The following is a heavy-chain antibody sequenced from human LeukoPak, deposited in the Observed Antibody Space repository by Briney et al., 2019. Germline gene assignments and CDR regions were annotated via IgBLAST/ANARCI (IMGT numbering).Heavy chain of an antibody. V-gene: IGHV3-7*01. CDR3: ASGAAAGMGGFDY. CDR1: GFTFDHYA. D-gene: IGHD6-13*01. CDR2: IKDDGSEI. Sequence: PGGSLRLSCATSGFTFDHYAFHWVRQAPGKGLQWVAHIKDDGSEIYYLDSVKGRFTIARDDAKNSLYLQMNSLRAEDTAVYYCASGAAAGMGGFDYWGQGTLVTASS. J-gene: IGHJ4*02.